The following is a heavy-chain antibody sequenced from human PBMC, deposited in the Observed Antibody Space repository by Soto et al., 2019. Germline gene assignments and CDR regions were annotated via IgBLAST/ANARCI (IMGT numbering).Heavy chain of an antibody. D-gene: IGHD1-1*01. V-gene: IGHV4-59*01. CDR3: ARSTENWNDATNYFYYYGLDV. J-gene: IGHJ6*02. CDR2: IYYSEST. Sequence: SETLSLTCTVSGDSSSSYYGSWIRQPPGKGLEWIGYIYYSESTNYNPSLKSRVTISVDTSKNQFSLRLSSVTAADTAVYYCARSTENWNDATNYFYYYGLDVWGQGTTVTVSS. CDR1: GDSSSSYY.